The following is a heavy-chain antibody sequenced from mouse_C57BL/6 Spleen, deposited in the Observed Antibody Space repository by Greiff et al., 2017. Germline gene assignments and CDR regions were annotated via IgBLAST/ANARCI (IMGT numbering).Heavy chain of an antibody. V-gene: IGHV1-64*01. D-gene: IGHD1-1*01. CDR2: IHPNSGST. Sequence: QVQLQQPGAELVKPGASVKLSCTASGYTFTSYWMHWVKQRPGQGLEWIGLIHPNSGSTNYNEKFKSKATLTVDKSSSTAYMQLSSLTSEDSAVYYCARPTVVATCYWGQDTTLTVSS. CDR3: ARPTVVATCY. CDR1: GYTFTSYW. J-gene: IGHJ2*01.